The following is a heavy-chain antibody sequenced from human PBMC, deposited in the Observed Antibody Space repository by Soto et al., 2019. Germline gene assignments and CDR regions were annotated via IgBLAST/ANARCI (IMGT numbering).Heavy chain of an antibody. CDR1: GFTFSDYA. Sequence: GSLRLSCTGSGFTFSDYAISWSRQAPGKGLEWVGAIRSKAYRETTDYAASVKGRISILRDDSKSIAYLQMNSLQSEDTGVYFCTKYTYTSRYTYFGMDVWGHGTTVTVSS. CDR3: TKYTYTSRYTYFGMDV. J-gene: IGHJ6*02. CDR2: IRSKAYRETT. D-gene: IGHD6-13*01. V-gene: IGHV3-49*03.